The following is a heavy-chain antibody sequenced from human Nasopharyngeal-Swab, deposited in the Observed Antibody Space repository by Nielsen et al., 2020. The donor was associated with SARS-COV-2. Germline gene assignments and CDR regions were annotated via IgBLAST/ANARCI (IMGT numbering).Heavy chain of an antibody. CDR1: GFTVSSNY. D-gene: IGHD5-12*01. V-gene: IGHV3-53*01. J-gene: IGHJ6*03. CDR3: AGATNKYYYYYYMDV. Sequence: GESLKISCAASGFTVSSNYMSWDRQAPGKGLEWVSVIYSGGSTYYADSVKGRFTISRDNSKNTLYLQMNSLRAEDTAVYYCAGATNKYYYYYYMDVWGKGSTVTFSS. CDR2: IYSGGST.